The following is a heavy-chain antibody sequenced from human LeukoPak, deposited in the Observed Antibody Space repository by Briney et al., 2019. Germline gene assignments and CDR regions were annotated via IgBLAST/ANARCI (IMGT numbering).Heavy chain of an antibody. D-gene: IGHD6-19*01. CDR3: ARDRGSGWYAPYYYYYMDV. CDR1: GGSISSYY. J-gene: IGHJ6*03. Sequence: PSETLSLTCTVSGGSISSYYWNWIRQPAGKGLEWIGRIYTSGSTNYNPSLKSRVTISVDTSKNQFSLKLSSVTAADTAVYYCARDRGSGWYAPYYYYYMDVGGKGTTVTISS. V-gene: IGHV4-4*07. CDR2: IYTSGST.